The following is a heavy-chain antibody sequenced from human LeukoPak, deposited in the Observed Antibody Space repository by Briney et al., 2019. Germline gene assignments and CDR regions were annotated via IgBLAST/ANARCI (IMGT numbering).Heavy chain of an antibody. J-gene: IGHJ5*02. CDR2: INPNSGGT. V-gene: IGHV1-2*02. D-gene: IGHD3-3*01. CDR1: GYTFTGYY. Sequence: PEASVKVSCKASGYTFTGYYMHWVRQAPGQGLEWMGWINPNSGGTNYAQKFQGRVTMTRDTSISTAYMELSRLRSDDTAVYYCARVFEAEDIFWSGYYPARFDPWGQGTLVTVSS. CDR3: ARVFEAEDIFWSGYYPARFDP.